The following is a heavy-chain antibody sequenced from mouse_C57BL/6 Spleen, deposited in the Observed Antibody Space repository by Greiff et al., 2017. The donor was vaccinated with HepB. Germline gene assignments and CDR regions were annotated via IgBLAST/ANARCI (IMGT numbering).Heavy chain of an antibody. V-gene: IGHV1-66*01. D-gene: IGHD1-1*01. CDR3: ENYYNGSSSYDMDD. Sequence: QVQLLQSGPELVKPGASVKISCKASGYGFTSYYIHWVKQRPGQGLEWIGWIYPGSGNTKYNEKFKGKATLTADTSSSTAYMQLSSLTSEDSAVYYCENYYNGSSSYDMDDWGQGTTVTASS. CDR1: GYGFTSYY. J-gene: IGHJ4*01. CDR2: IYPGSGNT.